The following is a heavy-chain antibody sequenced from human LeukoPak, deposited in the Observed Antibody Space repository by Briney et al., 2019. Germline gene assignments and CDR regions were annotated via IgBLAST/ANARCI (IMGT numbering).Heavy chain of an antibody. V-gene: IGHV4-59*01. J-gene: IGHJ3*02. D-gene: IGHD2-21*02. CDR3: AGGSHIVVVTAPDAFDI. CDR1: GGSISSYY. CDR2: IYYSGST. Sequence: SPSESLSLTCTVSGGSISSYYWSWIRQPPGKGLEWIGYIYYSGSTNYNPSLKSRVTISVDTSKNQFSLKLSSVTAADTAVYYCAGGSHIVVVTAPDAFDIWGQGTMVTVFS.